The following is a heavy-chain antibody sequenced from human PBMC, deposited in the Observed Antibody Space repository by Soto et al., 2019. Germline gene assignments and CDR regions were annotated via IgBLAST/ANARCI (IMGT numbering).Heavy chain of an antibody. Sequence: ASVKVSCKTSGYTFSNYDFSWVRQAPGQGLEWMGWVSNKNGVTNYAEKLRDRVTMTTDISTNTICVELRSLRSDDSAVYFCARERLNTGWYGFDHWGQ. D-gene: IGHD6-19*01. J-gene: IGHJ4*01. V-gene: IGHV1-18*04. CDR3: ARERLNTGWYGFDH. CDR1: GYTFSNYD. CDR2: VSNKNGVT.